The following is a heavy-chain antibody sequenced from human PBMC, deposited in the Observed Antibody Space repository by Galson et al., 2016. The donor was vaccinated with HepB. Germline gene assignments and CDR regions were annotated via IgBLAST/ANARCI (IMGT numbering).Heavy chain of an antibody. CDR2: IYPPNSNV. J-gene: IGHJ6*02. CDR3: ARLGIAANFEHYIYALDV. CDR1: GYTFATTW. D-gene: IGHD3-16*01. Sequence: QSGAEVKKPEESLQISCKASGYTFATTWIGWVRQMPGKGLELMGIIYPPNSNVKYSPAFQGQVSLSVDESLGTAYLHWSSLKASDTAIYYCARLGIAANFEHYIYALDVWGQGTTITVS. V-gene: IGHV5-51*01.